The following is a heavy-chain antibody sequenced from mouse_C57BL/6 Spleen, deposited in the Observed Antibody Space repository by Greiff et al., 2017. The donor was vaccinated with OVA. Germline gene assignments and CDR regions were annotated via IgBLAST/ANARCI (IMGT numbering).Heavy chain of an antibody. J-gene: IGHJ4*01. Sequence: QVQLKQPGAELVRPGSSVKLSCKASGYTFTSYWMHWVKQRPIQGLEWIGNIDPSDSETHYNQKFKDKATLTVDKSSSPAYMQRSSLTSEDSAVYYCAREMVTTGAMDYWGQGTSVTVSS. V-gene: IGHV1-52*01. CDR2: IDPSDSET. D-gene: IGHD2-1*01. CDR3: AREMVTTGAMDY. CDR1: GYTFTSYW.